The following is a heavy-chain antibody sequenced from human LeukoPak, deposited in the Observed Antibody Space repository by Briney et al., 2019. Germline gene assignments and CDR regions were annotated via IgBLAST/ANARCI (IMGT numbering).Heavy chain of an antibody. J-gene: IGHJ6*03. Sequence: ASVKVSCKASGYTFTSYDINWVRQATGQGLEWMGWMNPNSGNTGYAQKFKGRVTITRNTSISTAYMELSSLRSEDTAVYYCARDRTYDFWSGYYGPYYMDVWGKGTTVTVSS. V-gene: IGHV1-8*03. D-gene: IGHD3-3*01. CDR2: MNPNSGNT. CDR3: ARDRTYDFWSGYYGPYYMDV. CDR1: GYTFTSYD.